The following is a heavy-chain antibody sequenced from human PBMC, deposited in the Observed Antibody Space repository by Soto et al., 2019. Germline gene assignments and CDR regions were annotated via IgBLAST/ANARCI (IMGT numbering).Heavy chain of an antibody. D-gene: IGHD3-3*01. CDR3: AKDWGGYYDNPILPSEFYYYGMDV. CDR1: GFTFSSYA. V-gene: IGHV3-23*01. CDR2: ISGSGGST. Sequence: GGSLRLSCAASGFTFSSYAMSWVRQAPGKGLEWVSAISGSGGSTYYADSVKGRFTISRDNSKNTLYLQMNSLRAEDTAVYYCAKDWGGYYDNPILPSEFYYYGMDVWGQGTTVTVSS. J-gene: IGHJ6*02.